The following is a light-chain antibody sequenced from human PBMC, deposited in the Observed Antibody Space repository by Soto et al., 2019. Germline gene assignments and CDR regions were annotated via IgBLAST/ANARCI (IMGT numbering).Light chain of an antibody. CDR1: QSISSW. CDR2: KAS. V-gene: IGKV1-5*03. CDR3: QQYKAFWT. J-gene: IGKJ1*01. Sequence: DIQMTQSPSTLSVSVGDRFTITCRASQSISSWLAWYQQKPGKAPNLLIYKASSLESGVPSRFSGSGSGTDFTLTISSPQPDDFATYYCQQYKAFWTFGQGTKVDIK.